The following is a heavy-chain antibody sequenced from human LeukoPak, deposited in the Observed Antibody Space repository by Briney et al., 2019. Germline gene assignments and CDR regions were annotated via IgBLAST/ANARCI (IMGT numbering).Heavy chain of an antibody. V-gene: IGHV3-48*03. D-gene: IGHD6-6*01. J-gene: IGHJ4*02. CDR3: ARDPEGSSSFDY. CDR2: ISSSGSTV. CDR1: GLIFSSYE. Sequence: GGSLRLSCAATGLIFSSYEMIWVRKAPGKGLECVSYISSSGSTVYYADSVKGRFTIPRDNAKNSLYLQMNSLRAEDTALYYCARDPEGSSSFDYWGQGTLVTVSS.